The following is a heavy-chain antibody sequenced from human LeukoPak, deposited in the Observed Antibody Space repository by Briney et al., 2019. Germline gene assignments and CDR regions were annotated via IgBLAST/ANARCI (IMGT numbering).Heavy chain of an antibody. V-gene: IGHV1-24*01. J-gene: IGHJ4*02. Sequence: ASVKVSCKVSGYTLTELSLHWVRQAPGKGVEGMGGFDPEDGETIYAQKFQGRVTMTTDTSTSTAYMELRSLRSDETAVYYCARGSPPRVYYDRSGYYSYYFDYWGQGTLVTVSS. D-gene: IGHD3-22*01. CDR1: GYTLTELS. CDR2: FDPEDGET. CDR3: ARGSPPRVYYDRSGYYSYYFDY.